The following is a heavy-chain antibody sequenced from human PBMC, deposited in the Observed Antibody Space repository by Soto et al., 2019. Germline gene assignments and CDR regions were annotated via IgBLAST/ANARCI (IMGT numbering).Heavy chain of an antibody. V-gene: IGHV3-74*03. CDR3: VRVATGSYDWFDP. Sequence: EVQLVESGGGLVQPGGSLRLSCAASQFTFSRYWMHWVRQAQGKGLMWVSRINSDGSRTTYADSVKGRFTISRDNAKNTLFLQMNSLRAEDSAVYYCVRVATGSYDWFDPWGQGTLVTVSS. J-gene: IGHJ5*02. CDR1: QFTFSRYW. D-gene: IGHD1-26*01. CDR2: INSDGSRT.